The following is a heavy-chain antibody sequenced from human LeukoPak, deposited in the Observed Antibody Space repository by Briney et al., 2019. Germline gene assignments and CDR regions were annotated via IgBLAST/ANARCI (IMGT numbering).Heavy chain of an antibody. CDR3: ARHFVQLERRAHYYIDV. D-gene: IGHD1-1*01. CDR1: GYSISSGYY. J-gene: IGHJ6*03. Sequence: SETLSLTCAVSGYSISSGYYWGWIRPPPGKGLEWIGRIYHSGSTYYNPSLKSRVTISVDTSKNQFSLTLSAVTAADTAVYYCARHFVQLERRAHYYIDVWGKGTTVTVSS. V-gene: IGHV4-38-2*01. CDR2: IYHSGST.